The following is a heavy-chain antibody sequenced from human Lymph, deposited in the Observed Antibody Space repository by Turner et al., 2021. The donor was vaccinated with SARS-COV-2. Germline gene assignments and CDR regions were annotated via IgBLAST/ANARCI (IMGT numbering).Heavy chain of an antibody. CDR2: IYSGGST. D-gene: IGHD4-17*01. CDR3: ARVLPYGDYFDY. V-gene: IGHV3-53*01. J-gene: IGHJ4*02. Sequence: EVQLVESGGGLNQPGGALRLSCAASGFTVSSNYMTWVRQAPGKGLDWVSLIYSGGSTYYADSVKGRFTISRDNSKNTLYLQMNSLRADDTAVYYCARVLPYGDYFDYWGQGTLVTVSS. CDR1: GFTVSSNY.